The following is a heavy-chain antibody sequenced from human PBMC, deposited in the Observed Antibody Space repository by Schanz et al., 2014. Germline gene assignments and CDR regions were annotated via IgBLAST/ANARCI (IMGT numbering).Heavy chain of an antibody. Sequence: QVPLVQSGPEVKKPGSSVKVSCTASGGTFSSYTINWVRQAPGQGLELMGRLIPLLNITVYTQKFQGRVTLTADKSTATAYMELSSLRSDDTAVYYCGEYGSGSYTDTWGQGTLVTVSP. CDR3: GEYGSGSYTDT. CDR2: LIPLLNIT. V-gene: IGHV1-69*02. CDR1: GGTFSSYT. J-gene: IGHJ5*02. D-gene: IGHD3-10*01.